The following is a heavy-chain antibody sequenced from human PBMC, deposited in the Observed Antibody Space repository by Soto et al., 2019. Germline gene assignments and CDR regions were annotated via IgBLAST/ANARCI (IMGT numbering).Heavy chain of an antibody. CDR3: AKELRHDYNPAYLAH. CDR2: ITGSGDST. D-gene: IGHD4-4*01. CDR1: GFTFKSYA. V-gene: IGHV3-23*01. Sequence: EVQLLESGGDLVQPGGSLRLSCAASGFTFKSYAVSWVRQAPGKGLEWVSVITGSGDSTYYADSVKGRFTISRDNSKKTLYLQMNSLRAEDTAVYYCAKELRHDYNPAYLAHWGQGTLVTVSS. J-gene: IGHJ4*02.